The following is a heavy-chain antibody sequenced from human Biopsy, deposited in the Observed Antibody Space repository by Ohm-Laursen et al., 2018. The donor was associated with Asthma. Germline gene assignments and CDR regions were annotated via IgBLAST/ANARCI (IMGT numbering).Heavy chain of an antibody. CDR3: ARAYYDFLTGQVKDVFGV. V-gene: IGHV1-3*04. CDR2: VNTGNGDT. J-gene: IGHJ3*01. CDR1: GYNFVSFA. D-gene: IGHD3-9*01. Sequence: ASVKVSCKASGYNFVSFAIHWVRQAPGQRLEWMGWVNTGNGDTKYSQKFQGRVTITRDTSASTAYMELRSLRSEDTATYYCARAYYDFLTGQVKDVFGVWGQGTMVTVSS.